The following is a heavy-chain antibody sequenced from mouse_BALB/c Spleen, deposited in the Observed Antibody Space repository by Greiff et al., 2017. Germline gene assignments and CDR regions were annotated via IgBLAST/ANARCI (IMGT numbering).Heavy chain of an antibody. D-gene: IGHD2-2*01. J-gene: IGHJ4*01. CDR2: INPSTGYT. CDR3: ARRGYPYAMDY. Sequence: VQRVESGAELAKPGASVKMSCKASGYTFTSYWMHWVKQRPGQGLEWIGYINPSTGYTEYNQKFKDKATFTADKSSSTAYMQLSSLTSEDSAVYYCARRGYPYAMDYWGQGTSVTVSS. V-gene: IGHV1-7*01. CDR1: GYTFTSYW.